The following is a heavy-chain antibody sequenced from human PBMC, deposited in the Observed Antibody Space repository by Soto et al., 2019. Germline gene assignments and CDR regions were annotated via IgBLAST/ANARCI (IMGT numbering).Heavy chain of an antibody. CDR1: GYICTNYY. CDR3: ARDLAAAAY. J-gene: IGHJ4*02. Sequence: QVQLVQSGAEVKKPGASVKVSCKASGYICTNYYIHWVRQAPGQGLEWMAIINPLPTSGSTNYAQKFQGRVTVTRDTSTSTVYRELSSLRSDDTAVYYCARDLAAAAYWGQGTLVTVSS. CDR2: INPLPTSGST. V-gene: IGHV1-46*01. D-gene: IGHD6-13*01.